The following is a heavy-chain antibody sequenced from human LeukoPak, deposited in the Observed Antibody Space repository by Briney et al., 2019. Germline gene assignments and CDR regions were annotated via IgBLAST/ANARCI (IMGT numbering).Heavy chain of an antibody. V-gene: IGHV4-34*01. Sequence: TETLLLTFSVYGWSFSGYYWSWIRQPPAKGLERNGEIHHRGSPNYKPSLKSQDTISLDTSKNQFSLKLSSVTAADTAVYYCARGTVYSGYDRLGPPHAFDIWGKGTMVSVSS. CDR3: ARGTVYSGYDRLGPPHAFDI. J-gene: IGHJ3*02. CDR1: GWSFSGYY. D-gene: IGHD5-12*01. CDR2: IHHRGSP.